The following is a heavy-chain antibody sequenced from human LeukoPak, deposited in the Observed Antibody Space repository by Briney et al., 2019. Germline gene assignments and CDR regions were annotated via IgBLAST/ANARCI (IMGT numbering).Heavy chain of an antibody. V-gene: IGHV3-23*01. CDR2: ISGGGGSST. D-gene: IGHD6-13*01. Sequence: GGSLRLSCAASGFTFNSFAMSWVRQAPGKGLEGVSNISGGGGSSTYYADSVKGRFTISRDNAKNTLYLQMNSLRAEDTAVYYCASRSSTIYWGQGNLVTVSS. J-gene: IGHJ4*02. CDR1: GFTFNSFA. CDR3: ASRSSTIY.